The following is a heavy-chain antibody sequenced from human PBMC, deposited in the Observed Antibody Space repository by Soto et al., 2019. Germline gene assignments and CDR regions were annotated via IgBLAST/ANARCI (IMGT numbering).Heavy chain of an antibody. J-gene: IGHJ6*02. CDR2: IYSSGST. CDR3: ARDYPYFTVTTSGGMDV. CDR1: GGSIDNFY. Sequence: SETLSLTCTVSGGSIDNFYWSWIRQPPGKGLEWIGYIYSSGSTNYNPSLKSRVTISVDTSKNQFSLKLSSVTAADTAVYFCARDYPYFTVTTSGGMDVWGQGTTVTVSS. V-gene: IGHV4-59*01. D-gene: IGHD4-17*01.